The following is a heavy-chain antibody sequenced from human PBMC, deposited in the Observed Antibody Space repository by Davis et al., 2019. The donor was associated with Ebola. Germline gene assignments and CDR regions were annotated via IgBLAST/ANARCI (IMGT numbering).Heavy chain of an antibody. CDR3: TRGVIGYSDSRGTGFDP. V-gene: IGHV3-49*03. D-gene: IGHD6-13*01. CDR2: IRGRSYGGTT. Sequence: PGGSLRLSCTASGFTFGNYAMSWFRQAPGKGLEWVSFIRGRSYGGTTEYAASVKGRFTISRDDSKSIAYLQMNSLKTEDTAVYYCTRGVIGYSDSRGTGFDPWGQGTLVTVSS. CDR1: GFTFGNYA. J-gene: IGHJ5*02.